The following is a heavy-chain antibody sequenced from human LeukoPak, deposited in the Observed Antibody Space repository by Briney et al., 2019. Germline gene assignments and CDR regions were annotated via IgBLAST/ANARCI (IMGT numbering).Heavy chain of an antibody. D-gene: IGHD3-10*01. CDR1: GFTFSSYW. CDR3: AKAHGNYYGSGSPPDY. J-gene: IGHJ4*02. V-gene: IGHV3-7*01. Sequence: GGSLRLSCAASGFTFSSYWMSWVRQAPGKGLEWVANIKQDGSNKYYADSVKGRFTISRDNSKNTLYLQMNSLRAEDTAVYYCAKAHGNYYGSGSPPDYWGQGTLVTVSS. CDR2: IKQDGSNK.